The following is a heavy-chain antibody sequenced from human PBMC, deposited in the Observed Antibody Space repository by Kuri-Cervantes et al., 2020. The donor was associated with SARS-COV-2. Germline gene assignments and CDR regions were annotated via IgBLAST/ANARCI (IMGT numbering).Heavy chain of an antibody. D-gene: IGHD2-2*01. V-gene: IGHV3-30-3*01. CDR1: GFTFSNAW. Sequence: GGSLRLSCAASGFTFSNAWMSWVRQAPGKGLEWVAVISYDGSNKYYADSVKGRFTISRDNSKNTLYLQMNSLRAEDTAVYYCARSIVVVPAPFDYWGQGTLVTVSS. J-gene: IGHJ4*02. CDR2: ISYDGSNK. CDR3: ARSIVVVPAPFDY.